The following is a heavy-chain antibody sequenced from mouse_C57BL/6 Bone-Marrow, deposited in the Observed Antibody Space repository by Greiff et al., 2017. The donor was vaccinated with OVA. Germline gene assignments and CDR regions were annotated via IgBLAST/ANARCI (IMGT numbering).Heavy chain of an antibody. CDR2: ISSGGDYI. Sequence: EVKLVESGEGLVKPGGSLKLSCAASGFTFSSYAMSWVRQTPEKRLEWVAYISSGGDYIYYADTVKGRFTISRDNARNTLYLQMSSLKSEDTAMYYCTRVVAYYSNFYAMDYWGQGTSVTVSS. J-gene: IGHJ4*01. CDR3: TRVVAYYSNFYAMDY. D-gene: IGHD2-5*01. CDR1: GFTFSSYA. V-gene: IGHV5-9-1*02.